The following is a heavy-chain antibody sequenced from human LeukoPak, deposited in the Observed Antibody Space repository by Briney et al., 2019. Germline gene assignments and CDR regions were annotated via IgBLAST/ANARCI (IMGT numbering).Heavy chain of an antibody. D-gene: IGHD3-10*01. CDR3: AKDMTPRIPMVRGPNDAFDI. CDR2: ISWNSGSI. Sequence: PGRSLRLSCAASGFTFDDYAMHWVRQAPGKGLEWVSGISWNSGSIGYADSVKGRFTISRDNAKNSLYLQMNSLRAEDTALYYCAKDMTPRIPMVRGPNDAFDIWGQGTMVTVSS. J-gene: IGHJ3*02. V-gene: IGHV3-9*01. CDR1: GFTFDDYA.